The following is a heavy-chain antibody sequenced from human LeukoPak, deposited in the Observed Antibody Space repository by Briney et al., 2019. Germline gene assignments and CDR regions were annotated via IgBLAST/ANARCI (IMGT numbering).Heavy chain of an antibody. CDR1: GGSFSGYY. V-gene: IGHV4-34*01. CDR2: INHSGST. Sequence: SETLSLTCAVYGGSFSGYYWSWTRQPPGKGLEWIGEINHSGSTNYNPSLKSRVTISVDTSKNQFSLKLSSVTAADTAVYYCARKAYYYGSGSYYNHPLGRYFDLWGRGTLVTVSS. J-gene: IGHJ2*01. CDR3: ARKAYYYGSGSYYNHPLGRYFDL. D-gene: IGHD3-10*01.